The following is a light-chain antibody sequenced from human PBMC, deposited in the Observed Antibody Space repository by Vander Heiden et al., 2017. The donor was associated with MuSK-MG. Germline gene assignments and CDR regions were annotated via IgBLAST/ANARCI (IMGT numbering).Light chain of an antibody. J-gene: IGKJ4*01. CDR1: RNLLYSSNKRNY. CDR3: QQDDDSPHT. CDR2: WAS. Sequence: DIVMNQSPDSLAVSLGERATINCKSSRNLLYSSNKRNYLAWYQQKPGQPPRLLLYWASTRESGVPDRFSGSGSGTDFTLTISSLQAEDVAVYYCQQDDDSPHTFGGGTKVEIK. V-gene: IGKV4-1*01.